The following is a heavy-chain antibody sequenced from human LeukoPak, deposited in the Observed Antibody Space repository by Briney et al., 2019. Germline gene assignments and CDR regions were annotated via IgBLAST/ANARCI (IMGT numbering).Heavy chain of an antibody. CDR1: GFTFSSYA. CDR3: ARQGYSYGAFDY. Sequence: GGSLRLSCAASGFTFSSYAMHWVRQAPGKGLEWVAVISYDGSNKYYADSVKGRFTISRDNSKNTLYLQMNSLRAEDTAVYYCARQGYSYGAFDYWGQGTLVTVSS. V-gene: IGHV3-30*04. J-gene: IGHJ4*02. CDR2: ISYDGSNK. D-gene: IGHD5-18*01.